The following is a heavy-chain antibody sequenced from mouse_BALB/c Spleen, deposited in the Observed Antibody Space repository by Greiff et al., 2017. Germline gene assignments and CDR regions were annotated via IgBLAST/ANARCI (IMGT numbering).Heavy chain of an antibody. D-gene: IGHD4-1*01. Sequence: EVKLVESGGGLVQPGGSLRLSCATSGFTFTDYYMSWVRQPPGKALEWLGFIRNKANGYTTEYSASVKGRFTISRDNSQSILYLQMNTLRAEDSATYYCARDPNWGAMDYWGQGTSVTVSS. J-gene: IGHJ4*01. CDR3: ARDPNWGAMDY. CDR2: IRNKANGYTT. V-gene: IGHV7-3*02. CDR1: GFTFTDYY.